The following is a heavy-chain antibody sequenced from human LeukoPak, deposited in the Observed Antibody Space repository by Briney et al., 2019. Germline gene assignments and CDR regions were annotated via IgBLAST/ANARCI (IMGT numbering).Heavy chain of an antibody. CDR1: GFTFSSYW. J-gene: IGHJ4*02. D-gene: IGHD3-10*01. CDR3: ARGNYYGQDY. V-gene: IGHV3-74*01. CDR2: INSDGSTT. Sequence: GGSLRLSCGASGFTFSSYWMHWVRQAPGKGLVWISRINSDGSTTSYADSVKGRFTIPRDNAKNTLYLQMNSLRAEDTAVYYCARGNYYGQDYWGQGTLVTVSS.